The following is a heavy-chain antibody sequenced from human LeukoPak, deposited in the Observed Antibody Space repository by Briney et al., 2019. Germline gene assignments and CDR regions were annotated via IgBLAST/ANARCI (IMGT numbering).Heavy chain of an antibody. V-gene: IGHV3-15*01. CDR2: IKSKTDGGTI. CDR1: GFTSSNAW. CDR3: TSRVIVPASRSLDS. J-gene: IGHJ4*02. D-gene: IGHD2-2*01. Sequence: GGSLRLSCAASGFTSSNAWMSWVRQAPGKGLEWVGRIKSKTDGGTIDYAAPVNGRFTISRDDSQNTLYLQMNSLKSEDTAVYYCTSRVIVPASRSLDSWGQGTLITVSS.